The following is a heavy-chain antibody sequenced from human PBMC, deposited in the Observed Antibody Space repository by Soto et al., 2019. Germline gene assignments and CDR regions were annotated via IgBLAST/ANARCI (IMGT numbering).Heavy chain of an antibody. Sequence: PSETLSLTCTVSGGSISSYYWSWIRQPPGKGLEWIGYIYYSGSTNYNPSLKSRVTISVDTSKNQFSLKLSSVTAADTAVYYCARAATARGWFDPWGQGTLVNVSS. CDR1: GGSISSYY. V-gene: IGHV4-59*01. J-gene: IGHJ5*02. CDR3: ARAATARGWFDP. CDR2: IYYSGST.